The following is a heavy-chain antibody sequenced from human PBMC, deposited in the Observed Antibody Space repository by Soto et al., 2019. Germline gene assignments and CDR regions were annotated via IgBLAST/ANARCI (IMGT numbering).Heavy chain of an antibody. Sequence: SETLSLTCTVSGGSISSSSYYWGWIRQPPGKGLEWIGSIYYSGSTYYNPSLKSRVTISVDTSKNQFSLKLSSVTAADTAVYYCARHYDGINWFDPWGQGTLVTVSS. CDR1: GGSISSSSYY. CDR2: IYYSGST. D-gene: IGHD3-16*01. J-gene: IGHJ5*02. V-gene: IGHV4-39*01. CDR3: ARHYDGINWFDP.